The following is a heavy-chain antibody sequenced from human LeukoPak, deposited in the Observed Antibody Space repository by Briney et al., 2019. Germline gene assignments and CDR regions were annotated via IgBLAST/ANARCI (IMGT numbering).Heavy chain of an antibody. J-gene: IGHJ4*02. V-gene: IGHV3-30*18. CDR2: ISYDGSNK. CDR1: GFTFSSYG. Sequence: GRSLRLSCAASGFTFSSYGMHWVRQAPGKGLERVAVISYDGSNKYHADSVKGRFTISRDNSKNTMYLQMNSLRAEDTAVYYCAKRQGDGDSSGYFIDYWGQGTLVTVSS. D-gene: IGHD3-22*01. CDR3: AKRQGDGDSSGYFIDY.